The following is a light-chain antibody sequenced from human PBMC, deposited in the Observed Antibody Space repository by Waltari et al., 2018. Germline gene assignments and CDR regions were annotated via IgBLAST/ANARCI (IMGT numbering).Light chain of an antibody. Sequence: QSALTQPASVSGSPGQSITISCTGTSSDVGGYNYVSWFQQHPGKAPKLMIYDVTERPSGVSDRFPGSKSANPASLTFSGLQAEDEADYYCSSYTTSSSLVFGGGTKLTVL. CDR2: DVT. CDR1: SSDVGGYNY. CDR3: SSYTTSSSLV. J-gene: IGLJ2*01. V-gene: IGLV2-14*03.